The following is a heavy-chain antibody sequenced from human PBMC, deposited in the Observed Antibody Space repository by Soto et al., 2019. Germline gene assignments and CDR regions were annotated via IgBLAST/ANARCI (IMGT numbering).Heavy chain of an antibody. CDR2: IYYSGST. Sequence: QVQLQESGPGLVKPSQTLSLTCTVSGGSISSGGYYWSWIRQHPGKGLEWIGYIYYSGSTYYNPSLKSRVTISVDTSKHQLSLKLSSVTAADTAVYYCAREETMIVVRARGAFDIWGQGTMVTVSS. CDR3: AREETMIVVRARGAFDI. V-gene: IGHV4-31*03. CDR1: GGSISSGGYY. J-gene: IGHJ3*02. D-gene: IGHD3-22*01.